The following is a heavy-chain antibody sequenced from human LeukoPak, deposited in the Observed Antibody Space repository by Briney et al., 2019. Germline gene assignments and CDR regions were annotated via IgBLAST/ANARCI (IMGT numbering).Heavy chain of an antibody. CDR1: GFTFSSFG. V-gene: IGHV3-33*01. CDR2: IWYDGNNK. J-gene: IGHJ4*02. D-gene: IGHD3-22*01. CDR3: ARAFTSTGYYYVEY. Sequence: GGSLRLSCAASGFTFSSFGMHWVRQSPGKGLEWVAVIWYDGNNKYYADSVKGLFTISRDNSKNTLYLQMNSLRAEDTAVYYCARAFTSTGYYYVEYWGQGTLVTVSS.